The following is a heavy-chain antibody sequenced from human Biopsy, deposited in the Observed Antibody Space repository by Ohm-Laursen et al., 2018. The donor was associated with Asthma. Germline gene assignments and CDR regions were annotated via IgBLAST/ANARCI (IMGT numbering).Heavy chain of an antibody. V-gene: IGHV1-2*06. CDR3: ARGQKSAGDRWFDP. J-gene: IGHJ5*02. CDR1: GYIFIGCH. CDR2: INPNSGGT. Sequence: GSSVKVSCKTSGYIFIGCHIHWMRQAPGQGLEWMGRINPNSGGTNYAQKFQGRVTMTRDTSISTAYMEVSRLRSDDTAVYYCARGQKSAGDRWFDPWGQGTLVTVSS. D-gene: IGHD6-13*01.